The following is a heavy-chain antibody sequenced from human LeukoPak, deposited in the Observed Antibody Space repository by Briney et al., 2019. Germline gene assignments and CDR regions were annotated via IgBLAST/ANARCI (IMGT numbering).Heavy chain of an antibody. V-gene: IGHV1-2*02. D-gene: IGHD3-10*01. Sequence: ASVKVSCKTSGYTFIDYYIHWVRQAPGQGLEWMAWINPNIGGTNYAQEFQGRVTLTRDTSITTAYMELSRLRSDDTAVYYCAKVMALHRGSPRMYTFNVWGQGTMVTVSS. CDR1: GYTFIDYY. CDR2: INPNIGGT. CDR3: AKVMALHRGSPRMYTFNV. J-gene: IGHJ3*01.